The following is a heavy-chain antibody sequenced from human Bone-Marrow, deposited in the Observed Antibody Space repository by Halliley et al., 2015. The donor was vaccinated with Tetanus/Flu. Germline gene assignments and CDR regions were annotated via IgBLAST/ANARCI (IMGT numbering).Heavy chain of an antibody. V-gene: IGHV3-21*01. J-gene: IGHJ4*02. CDR3: VRKYYDFWSGHYYFDH. CDR2: ISSSRGYR. Sequence: ISSSRGYRYYADAVKGRFTISRDNARASVYLQMNSLRGEDTAVYYCVRKYYDFWSGHYYFDHWGQGTLVSISS. D-gene: IGHD3-3*01.